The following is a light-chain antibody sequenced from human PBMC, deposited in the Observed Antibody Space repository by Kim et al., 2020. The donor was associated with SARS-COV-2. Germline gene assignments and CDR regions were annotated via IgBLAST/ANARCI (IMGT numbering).Light chain of an antibody. V-gene: IGKV1-39*01. J-gene: IGKJ3*01. Sequence: SVGDRVTITCRTSQNINSHLNWYHQKPGRTPKLLIYAASTLQGGVPSRFSGSGSETDVTLTISSLQPEDFATYFCQQTYISPFTFGPGTKVDIK. CDR1: QNINSH. CDR2: AAS. CDR3: QQTYISPFT.